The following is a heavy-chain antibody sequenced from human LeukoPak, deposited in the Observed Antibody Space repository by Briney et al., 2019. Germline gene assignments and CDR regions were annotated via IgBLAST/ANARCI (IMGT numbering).Heavy chain of an antibody. CDR3: ARDLGDGYSNYFDY. CDR1: GFTFSSYA. CDR2: ISSNGGST. J-gene: IGHJ4*02. V-gene: IGHV3-64*01. D-gene: IGHD5-24*01. Sequence: GGSLRLSCAASGFTFSSYAMHWVRQAPGKGLEYVSVISSNGGSTYYANSVKGRFTISRDNAKNSLYLQMNSLRAEDTAVYYCARDLGDGYSNYFDYWGQGTLVTVSS.